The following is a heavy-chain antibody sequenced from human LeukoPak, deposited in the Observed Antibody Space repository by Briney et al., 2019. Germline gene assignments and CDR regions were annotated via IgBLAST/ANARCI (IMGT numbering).Heavy chain of an antibody. Sequence: SETLSLTCTISGGSIGGDHWSWIRQAPGEGLEWIGYISYTGSTSYNPSLRSRVTISLNTPENQFSLRLTSVTAADTSVYYCARAVTGTSLVDFWGQGTLVAVSS. V-gene: IGHV4-59*08. D-gene: IGHD6-19*01. CDR3: ARAVTGTSLVDF. CDR1: GGSIGGDH. J-gene: IGHJ4*02. CDR2: ISYTGST.